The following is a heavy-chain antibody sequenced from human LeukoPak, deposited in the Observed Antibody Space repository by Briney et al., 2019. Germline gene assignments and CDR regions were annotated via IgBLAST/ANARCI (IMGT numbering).Heavy chain of an antibody. Sequence: GGSLRLSCAASGFIFDTYAMSWVRQAPGKGLEWVSAIIGSGGRTFYSDSVKGRFTISRDNSKNTLYLQLYSLTAEDTAVYFCAKEGDGGKYRGEYHLDFGDQGTLVTVSS. V-gene: IGHV3-23*01. J-gene: IGHJ4*02. D-gene: IGHD2-2*01. CDR2: IIGSGGRT. CDR3: AKEGDGGKYRGEYHLDF. CDR1: GFIFDTYA.